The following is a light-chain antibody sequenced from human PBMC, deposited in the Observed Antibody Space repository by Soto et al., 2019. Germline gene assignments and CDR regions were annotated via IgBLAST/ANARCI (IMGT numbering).Light chain of an antibody. V-gene: IGLV2-8*01. J-gene: IGLJ2*01. CDR3: SSYAGGRNLV. CDR2: EVS. CDR1: SSDVGGYYY. Sequence: SALTQPPSASGSPGQSVTISCTGTSSDVGGYYYVSWYQQHPGKAPKLIIYEVSKRPSGVPDRFSGSKSGNTASLTVSGLQAEDEADYYCSSYAGGRNLVFGGGTKLTVL.